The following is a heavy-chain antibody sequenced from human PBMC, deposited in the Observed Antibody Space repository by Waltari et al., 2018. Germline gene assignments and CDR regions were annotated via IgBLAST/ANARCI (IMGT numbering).Heavy chain of an antibody. D-gene: IGHD6-13*01. J-gene: IGHJ5*02. CDR3: ARGNSSPRGWFDP. V-gene: IGHV4-39*07. Sequence: QLQLQESGPGLVRPSETLSLTCTVSGGSISATNYYWRWIRQHPGKGLEWIGSIYYTGSTYYNPSLKTRVTMSLDTSKNQFSLKLSSVTAADTAVYYCARGNSSPRGWFDPWGQGTLVTVSS. CDR1: GGSISATNYY. CDR2: IYYTGST.